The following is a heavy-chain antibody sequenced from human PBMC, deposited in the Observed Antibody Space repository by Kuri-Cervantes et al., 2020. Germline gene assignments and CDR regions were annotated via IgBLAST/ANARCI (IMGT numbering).Heavy chain of an antibody. CDR2: ISYDGSNK. CDR1: GFTFSSYA. V-gene: IGHV3-30-3*01. J-gene: IGHJ3*02. CDR3: ARGYYDSSGYWIKGAFDI. D-gene: IGHD3-22*01. Sequence: GGSLRLSCAASGFTFSSYAMHWVRQAPGKGLEWVAVISYDGSNKYYADSVKGRFTISRDNAKNSLYLQTNSLRGEDTAVYYCARGYYDSSGYWIKGAFDIWGQGTMITVSS.